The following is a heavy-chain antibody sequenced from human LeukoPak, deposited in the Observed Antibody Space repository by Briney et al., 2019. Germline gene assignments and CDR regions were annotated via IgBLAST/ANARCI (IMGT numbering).Heavy chain of an antibody. CDR3: AKDVIFGVARFDY. D-gene: IGHD3-3*01. CDR1: GFTFSSYA. CDR2: ISGSGGST. Sequence: PGGSLRLSCAASGFTFSSYAMSWVRQAPGKGLEWVSAISGSGGSTYYADSVKGRFTISRDNSKNTLYLPMNSLRAEDTAVYYCAKDVIFGVARFDYWGQGTLVTVSS. V-gene: IGHV3-23*01. J-gene: IGHJ4*02.